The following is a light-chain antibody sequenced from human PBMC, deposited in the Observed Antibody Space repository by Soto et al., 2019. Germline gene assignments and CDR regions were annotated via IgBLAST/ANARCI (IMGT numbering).Light chain of an antibody. Sequence: QSVLTQPPSVPGAPGQRVTISCTGSSSNIGAGYDVHWYQQLPGTAPKLLIYGNSNRPSGVPDRFSGSKSGTSASLAITGLQAEDEADYYCQSYDSSLSGSVFGGRTKLTVL. CDR3: QSYDSSLSGSV. CDR2: GNS. J-gene: IGLJ3*02. CDR1: SSNIGAGYD. V-gene: IGLV1-40*01.